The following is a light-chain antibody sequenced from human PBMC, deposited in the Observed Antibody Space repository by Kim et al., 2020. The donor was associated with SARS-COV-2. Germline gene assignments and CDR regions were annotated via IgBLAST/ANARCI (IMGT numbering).Light chain of an antibody. Sequence: IQMAQSPSTLSGSVGDRVTISCRASQSISSWLAWYQQKPGKAPNLLIYESSSLESGVPSRFSGSGSGTEFTLTISSLQPDDFATYYCQQYNSYPFTFGGGTKVDIK. CDR2: ESS. CDR1: QSISSW. CDR3: QQYNSYPFT. V-gene: IGKV1-5*03. J-gene: IGKJ4*01.